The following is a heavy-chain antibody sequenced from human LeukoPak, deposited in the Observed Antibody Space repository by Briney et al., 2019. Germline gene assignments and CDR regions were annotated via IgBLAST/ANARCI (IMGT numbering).Heavy chain of an antibody. J-gene: IGHJ6*03. Sequence: EASVKVSCKASGGTFSSYAISWVRQAPGQGLEWMGGIIPIFGTANYAQKFQGRVTITTDESTSTAYMELSSLRSEDTAVYYCARDSPVDTAMAELDYYYMDVWGKGTTVTVSS. D-gene: IGHD5-18*01. V-gene: IGHV1-69*05. CDR1: GGTFSSYA. CDR2: IIPIFGTA. CDR3: ARDSPVDTAMAELDYYYMDV.